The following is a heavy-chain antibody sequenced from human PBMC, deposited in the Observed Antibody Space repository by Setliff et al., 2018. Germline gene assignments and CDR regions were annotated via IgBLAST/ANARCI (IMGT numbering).Heavy chain of an antibody. CDR3: AREQWLDPPGYYYMDV. J-gene: IGHJ6*03. V-gene: IGHV4-4*07. Sequence: SETLSLTCTVSGGSISSYYWSWIRQPAGKGLEWIGHIYIGGSANYNPSLKSRVTISVDTSKNQFSLKLNSVTAADMAVYYCAREQWLDPPGYYYMDVWAKGTTVTVS. CDR1: GGSISSYY. D-gene: IGHD6-19*01. CDR2: IYIGGSA.